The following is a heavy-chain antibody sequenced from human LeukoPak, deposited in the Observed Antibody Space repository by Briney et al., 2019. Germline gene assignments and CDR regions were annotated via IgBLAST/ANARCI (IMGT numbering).Heavy chain of an antibody. Sequence: SETLSLTCAVYGESFSGYYWSWIRQPPGKGREWIGEINHSGSTNYNPSLKSRVTISVDTSKNQFSLKLSSVTAADTAVYYCARGDDYAFDYWGQGTLVTVSS. D-gene: IGHD4-17*01. V-gene: IGHV4-34*01. CDR1: GESFSGYY. CDR2: INHSGST. CDR3: ARGDDYAFDY. J-gene: IGHJ4*02.